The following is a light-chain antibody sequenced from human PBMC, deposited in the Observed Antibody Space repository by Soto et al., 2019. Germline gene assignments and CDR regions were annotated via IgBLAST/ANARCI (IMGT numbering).Light chain of an antibody. CDR1: HSLLHVNGYNY. V-gene: IGKV2-28*01. CDR3: MQALQTPWT. Sequence: VMTQSPLSLPVTPGGPASISCSSSHSLLHVNGYNYLDWYLQKPGQSPQLLIYLGSTRASGVPDRFSGSGSGTDFTLKISRVEAEDVGVYYCMQALQTPWTFGRGTNVDIK. J-gene: IGKJ1*01. CDR2: LGS.